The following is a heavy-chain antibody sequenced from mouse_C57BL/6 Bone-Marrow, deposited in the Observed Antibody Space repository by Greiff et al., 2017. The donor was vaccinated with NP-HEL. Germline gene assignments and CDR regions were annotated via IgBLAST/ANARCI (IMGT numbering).Heavy chain of an antibody. D-gene: IGHD3-3*01. CDR2: ISDGGSYT. J-gene: IGHJ3*01. CDR1: GFTFSSYA. Sequence: EVKLLESGGGLVKPGGSLKLSCAASGFTFSSYAMSWVRQTPEKRLEWVATISDGGSYTYYPDNVKGRFTISRDNAKNNLYLQMSHLKSEDTAMYYCAREWGDPAWFAYWGQGTLVTVSA. V-gene: IGHV5-4*01. CDR3: AREWGDPAWFAY.